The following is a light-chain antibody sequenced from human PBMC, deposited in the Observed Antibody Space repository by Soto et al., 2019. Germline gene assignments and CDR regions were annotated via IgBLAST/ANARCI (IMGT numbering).Light chain of an antibody. CDR3: QQYDSYPLT. Sequence: DIQMTQSPSTLSGSVGDRVTITCRASQPISTWLTWYQQKPGKAPKVLIYDASSLESGVPSRFSGSGSGTEFTLTISSLQPDDFATYFCQQYDSYPLTFGGGTKVDIK. CDR2: DAS. J-gene: IGKJ4*01. CDR1: QPISTW. V-gene: IGKV1-5*01.